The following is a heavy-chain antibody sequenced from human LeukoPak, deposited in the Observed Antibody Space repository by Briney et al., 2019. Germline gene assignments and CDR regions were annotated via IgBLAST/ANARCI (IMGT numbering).Heavy chain of an antibody. CDR2: IIPILGIA. Sequence: GASVKVSYKASGGTFISYTISWVRPAPGQGLEWMGRIIPILGIANYAQKLQGRVTITADKSTSTAYMELSSLRSEDTAVYYCARDRVLRFLEWPTSSNGIDYWGQGTLVTVSS. CDR3: ARDRVLRFLEWPTSSNGIDY. D-gene: IGHD3-3*01. V-gene: IGHV1-69*04. J-gene: IGHJ4*02. CDR1: GGTFISYT.